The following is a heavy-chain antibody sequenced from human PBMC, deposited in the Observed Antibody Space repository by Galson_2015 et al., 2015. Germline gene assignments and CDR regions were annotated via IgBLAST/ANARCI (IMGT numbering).Heavy chain of an antibody. Sequence: SVKVSCKVSGYTLTELSMHWVRQAPGKGLAWMGGFDPEDGETIYAQKFQGRVTMTEDTSTDTAYMELSSLRSEDTAVYYCATMDIVVVPAATNGPYSYYYMDVWGKGTTVTVSS. CDR1: GYTLTELS. J-gene: IGHJ6*03. V-gene: IGHV1-24*01. D-gene: IGHD2-2*03. CDR3: ATMDIVVVPAATNGPYSYYYMDV. CDR2: FDPEDGET.